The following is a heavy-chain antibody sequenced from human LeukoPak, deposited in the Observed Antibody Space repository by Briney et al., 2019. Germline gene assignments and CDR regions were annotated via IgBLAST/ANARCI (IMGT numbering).Heavy chain of an antibody. V-gene: IGHV3-23*01. Sequence: GGSLRLSCAASGFTFSIYAMCWVRQAPGKGLEWVSAISGSGGSTYHADSVKGRFPISRDNSKNTLYLQMNSLRAEDTAVYYCARVGATGAAFDIWGQGRMVTVSS. D-gene: IGHD1-26*01. CDR3: ARVGATGAAFDI. CDR2: ISGSGGST. CDR1: GFTFSIYA. J-gene: IGHJ3*02.